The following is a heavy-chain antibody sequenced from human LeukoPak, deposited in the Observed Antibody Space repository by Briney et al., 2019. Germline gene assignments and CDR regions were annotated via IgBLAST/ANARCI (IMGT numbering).Heavy chain of an antibody. V-gene: IGHV1-69*13. CDR1: GYTFTGYY. J-gene: IGHJ6*02. CDR2: IIPIFGTA. D-gene: IGHD3-22*01. CDR3: ARAAYYYDSSGPLYYYGMDV. Sequence: SVKVSCKASGYTFTGYYMHWVRQAPGQGLEWMGGIIPIFGTANYAQKFQGRVTITADESTSTAYMELSSLRSEDTAVYYCARAAYYYDSSGPLYYYGMDVWGQGTTVTVSS.